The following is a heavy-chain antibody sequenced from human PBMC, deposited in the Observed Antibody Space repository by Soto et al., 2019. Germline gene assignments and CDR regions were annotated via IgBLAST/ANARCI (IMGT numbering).Heavy chain of an antibody. D-gene: IGHD3-16*02. CDR3: ARDRGDDYIWGSYRPNWFDP. J-gene: IGHJ5*02. CDR2: INPSGGST. CDR1: GYTFTSYY. V-gene: IGHV1-46*03. Sequence: ASVKVSCKGSGYTFTSYYMHWVRQAPGQGLEWMGIINPSGGSTSYAQKFQGRVTMTRDTSTSTVYMELSSLRSEDTAVYYCARDRGDDYIWGSYRPNWFDPWGQGTLVTVSS.